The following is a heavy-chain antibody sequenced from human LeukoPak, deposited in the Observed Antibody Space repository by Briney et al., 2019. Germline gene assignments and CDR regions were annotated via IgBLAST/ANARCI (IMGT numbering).Heavy chain of an antibody. CDR3: AKSDWFDP. CDR2: NKNDGTST. CDR1: GFTFSGFW. J-gene: IGHJ5*02. V-gene: IGHV3-74*03. Sequence: PGGSLRLSCAASGFTFSGFWMHWVRQAPGKGLVWVARNKNDGTSTTYADSVKGRFTISRDNAKNILYLQMNSLRAEDTAMYYCAKSDWFDPWGQGTLVTVSS.